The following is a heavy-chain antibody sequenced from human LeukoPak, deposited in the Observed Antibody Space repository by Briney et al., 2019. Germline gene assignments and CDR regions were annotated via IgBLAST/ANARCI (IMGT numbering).Heavy chain of an antibody. Sequence: GGSLRLSCAASGFTFSSYGMHWVRQAPGKGLEWVAVIWYDGSNKYYADSVKGRFTISRGNSKNTLYLQMNSLRAEDTAVYYCAREFGATTPLDYWGQGTLVTVSS. CDR3: AREFGATTPLDY. CDR1: GFTFSSYG. V-gene: IGHV3-33*01. J-gene: IGHJ4*02. D-gene: IGHD1-26*01. CDR2: IWYDGSNK.